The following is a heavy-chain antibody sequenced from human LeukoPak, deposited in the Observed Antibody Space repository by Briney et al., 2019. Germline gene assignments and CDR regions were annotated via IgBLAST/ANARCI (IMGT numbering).Heavy chain of an antibody. V-gene: IGHV4-4*02. CDR1: GGSISSSNW. Sequence: SETLSLTCAVSGGSISSSNWWSWIRQPPGKGLEWIGEINHSGSTNYNPSLKSRVTISVDTSKNQFSLKLSSVTAADTAVYYCARRVTMVRGVIRYYYYYMDVWGKGTTVTISS. D-gene: IGHD3-10*01. J-gene: IGHJ6*03. CDR3: ARRVTMVRGVIRYYYYYMDV. CDR2: INHSGST.